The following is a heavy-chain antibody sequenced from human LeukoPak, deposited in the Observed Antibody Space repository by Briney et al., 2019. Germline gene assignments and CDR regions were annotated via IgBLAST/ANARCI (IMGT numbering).Heavy chain of an antibody. CDR1: GFTFSRYW. D-gene: IGHD2-15*01. J-gene: IGHJ3*02. CDR3: AKEFHCSGGSCVVDDAFDI. CDR2: IKQDGSEK. V-gene: IGHV3-7*04. Sequence: PGGSLRLSCAASGFTFSRYWMSWVRQAPGKGPEWVANIKQDGSEKYYVDSVRGRFTISRDNSKNTLYLQMNSLRAEDTAVYYCAKEFHCSGGSCVVDDAFDIWGQGTMVTVSS.